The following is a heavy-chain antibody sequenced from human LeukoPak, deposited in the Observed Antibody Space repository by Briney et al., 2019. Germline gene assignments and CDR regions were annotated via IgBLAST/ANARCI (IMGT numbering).Heavy chain of an antibody. J-gene: IGHJ4*02. Sequence: GGSLRLSCAASGLTFSSYSMNWVRQAPGKGLEWVSSISSSSSYIYYADSVKGRFTISRDNAKNSLYLQMNSLRAEDTAVYYCARDLGFGEEVIDYWGQGTLVTVSS. V-gene: IGHV3-21*01. CDR3: ARDLGFGEEVIDY. CDR1: GLTFSSYS. D-gene: IGHD3-10*01. CDR2: ISSSSSYI.